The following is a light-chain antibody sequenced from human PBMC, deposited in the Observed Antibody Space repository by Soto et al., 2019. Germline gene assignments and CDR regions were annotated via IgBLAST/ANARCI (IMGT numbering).Light chain of an antibody. J-gene: IGLJ1*01. CDR2: EGS. V-gene: IGLV2-23*01. CDR3: CSYAGSSTYV. CDR1: NSDVGGYNF. Sequence: QSVLTQPASVSGSPGQSITISCTGTNSDVGGYNFVSWYQQHPDKAPKVIIYEGSKRPSGVSNRLSGSKSGNTASLTISGLQAEDEADYYCCSYAGSSTYVFGTGTKVTVL.